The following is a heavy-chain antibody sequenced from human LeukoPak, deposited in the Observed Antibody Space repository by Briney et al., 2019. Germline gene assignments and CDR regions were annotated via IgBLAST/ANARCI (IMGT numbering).Heavy chain of an antibody. Sequence: GGSLRLSCAASGFAFSSYGMHWVRQAPGKGLEYVLAISSNGGSTYYANSVKGRFIISRDNSKNTLYLQMGSLRAEDMAVYYCAKDWNYDYVWGSYRYYYYYYMDVWGKGTTVTISS. CDR1: GFAFSSYG. D-gene: IGHD3-16*02. CDR2: ISSNGGST. V-gene: IGHV3-64*01. J-gene: IGHJ6*03. CDR3: AKDWNYDYVWGSYRYYYYYYMDV.